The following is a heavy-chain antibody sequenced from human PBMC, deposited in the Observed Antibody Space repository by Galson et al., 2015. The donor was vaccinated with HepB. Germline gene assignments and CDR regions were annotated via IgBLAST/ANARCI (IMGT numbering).Heavy chain of an antibody. V-gene: IGHV3-66*01. J-gene: IGHJ4*02. CDR1: GFTVISNY. Sequence: SLRLSCAGSGFTVISNYMSWVRQAPGKGLEWVSIIYNGGSTYYAASVKGRFTISRDNSKNNLYLQMNNLRADDTAEYYCASLEQGPASYDYWGQGTLVTVSS. CDR2: IYNGGST. D-gene: IGHD1-26*01. CDR3: ASLEQGPASYDY.